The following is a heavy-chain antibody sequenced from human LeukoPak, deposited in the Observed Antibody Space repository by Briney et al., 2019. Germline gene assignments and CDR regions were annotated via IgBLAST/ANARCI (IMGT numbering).Heavy chain of an antibody. CDR3: ARLGTAGSTSWFDP. J-gene: IGHJ5*02. Sequence: GGSLRLSCAASGFAFSNYWMHWVRQAPGKGLVWVSRSNLDGSITSYADSVKGRFTISRDNAKNTLYLQMNSLGAEDTGLYYCARLGTAGSTSWFDPWGQGTLVTVSS. D-gene: IGHD1-1*01. CDR2: SNLDGSIT. CDR1: GFAFSNYW. V-gene: IGHV3-74*01.